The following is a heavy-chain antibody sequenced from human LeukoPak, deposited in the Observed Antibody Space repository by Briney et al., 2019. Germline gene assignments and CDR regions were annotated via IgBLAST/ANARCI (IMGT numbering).Heavy chain of an antibody. V-gene: IGHV4-34*01. CDR1: GGSFSGYY. D-gene: IGHD6-13*01. CDR2: INHSGST. CDR3: ARVGLYSSSWLTAMYYFDY. Sequence: SETLSLTCAVYGGSFSGYYWSWICQPPGKGLEWIGEINHSGSTNYNSSLKSRVTISVDTSKNQFSLKLSSVTAADTAVYYCARVGLYSSSWLTAMYYFDYWGQGTLVTVSS. J-gene: IGHJ4*02.